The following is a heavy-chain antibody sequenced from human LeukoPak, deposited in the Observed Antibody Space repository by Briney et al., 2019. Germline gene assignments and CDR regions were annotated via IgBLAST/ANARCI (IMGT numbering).Heavy chain of an antibody. CDR3: AKALGGNYYYYMDV. D-gene: IGHD3-16*01. CDR1: GFTFSSYG. V-gene: IGHV3-33*06. Sequence: GRSLRLSCAASGFTFSSYGMHWVRQAPGKGLEWVAVIWYDGSNEYYADSVKGRFTISRDNSKNTLHLQMNSLRAEDTAVYYCAKALGGNYYYYMDVWGKGTTVTVSS. CDR2: IWYDGSNE. J-gene: IGHJ6*03.